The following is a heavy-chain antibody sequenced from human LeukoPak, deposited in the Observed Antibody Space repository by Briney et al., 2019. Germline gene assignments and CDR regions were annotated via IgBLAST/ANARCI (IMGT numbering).Heavy chain of an antibody. D-gene: IGHD2-2*01. CDR2: ITVYRRSI. Sequence: PGESLRLSCAASGFTFDDYAMDWVRQVPGKGLEWVSCITVYRRSIGYADSVKGRFTNSRDNVKISLYLQMNSLRAEDTAFYYCAEGYCSNISCHAEYWGQGTLVTASS. CDR1: GFTFDDYA. J-gene: IGHJ4*02. V-gene: IGHV3-9*01. CDR3: AEGYCSNISCHAEY.